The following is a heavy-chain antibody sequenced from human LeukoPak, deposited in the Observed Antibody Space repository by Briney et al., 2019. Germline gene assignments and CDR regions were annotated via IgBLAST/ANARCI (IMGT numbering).Heavy chain of an antibody. J-gene: IGHJ4*02. CDR2: ISAYNGNT. V-gene: IGHV1-18*01. Sequence: ASVKVSCKASGYTFTSYGISWVRQAPGQGLEWMGWISAYNGNTNYAQKLQGRVTMTTDTSTSTAYMELRSLRSDDTAVYYCARDLRGLVRLGVNFDYWGQGTLVTVSS. CDR3: ARDLRGLVRLGVNFDY. D-gene: IGHD6-19*01. CDR1: GYTFTSYG.